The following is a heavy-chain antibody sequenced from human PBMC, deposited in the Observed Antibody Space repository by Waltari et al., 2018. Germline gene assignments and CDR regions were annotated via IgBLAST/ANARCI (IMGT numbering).Heavy chain of an antibody. CDR2: IRYDGSNK. CDR3: VLTWELLTAGFDY. V-gene: IGHV3-30*02. CDR1: GFTFSSYG. D-gene: IGHD1-26*01. J-gene: IGHJ4*02. Sequence: QVQLVESGGGVVQPGGSLRLSCAASGFTFSSYGMHWVRQAPGKGLEWGAFIRYDGSNKYYADSVKGRFTISRDNSKNTLYLQMNSLRAEDTAVYYCVLTWELLTAGFDYWGQGTLVTVSS.